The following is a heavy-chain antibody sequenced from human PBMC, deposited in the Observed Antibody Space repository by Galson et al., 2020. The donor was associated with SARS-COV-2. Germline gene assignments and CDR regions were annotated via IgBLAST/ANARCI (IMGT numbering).Heavy chain of an antibody. CDR1: GFTFSSYA. J-gene: IGHJ5*02. D-gene: IGHD5-18*01. V-gene: IGHV3-30-3*01. CDR2: ISYDGSNK. Sequence: TGGSLRLSCAASGFTFSSYAMHWVRQAPGKGLEWVAVISYDGSNKYYADSVKGRFTISRDNSKNTLYLQMNSLRAEDTAVYYCAGEGATPIRIWLERWFGPWGQGTLVTVSS. CDR3: AGEGATPIRIWLERWFGP.